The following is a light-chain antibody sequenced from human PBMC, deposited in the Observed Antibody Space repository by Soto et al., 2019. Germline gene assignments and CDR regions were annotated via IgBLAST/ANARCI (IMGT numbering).Light chain of an antibody. Sequence: EIVLTQSPATLSLSPGERATLSCRASQSVSTYLAWYQHKPGQAPRLLIYDASNRATGIPARFSGSGSETDFTPTISSLEPEDFAVYYCQQRSNWPPMYTFGQGTKLEIK. CDR2: DAS. V-gene: IGKV3-11*01. J-gene: IGKJ2*01. CDR1: QSVSTY. CDR3: QQRSNWPPMYT.